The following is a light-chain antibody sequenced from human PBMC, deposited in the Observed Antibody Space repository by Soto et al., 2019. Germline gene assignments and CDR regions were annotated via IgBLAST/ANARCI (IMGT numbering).Light chain of an antibody. CDR3: QQYNNWPRS. Sequence: EIVMTQSPATLSVSPGERATLSCRASQSVSNNLAWYQQKPGQAPRLLIYGASTRATGITPRFSGSGSGTEFTLTISSLQSEDFAVYYCQQYNNWPRSFGGGTKVEIK. CDR2: GAS. J-gene: IGKJ4*01. CDR1: QSVSNN. V-gene: IGKV3-15*01.